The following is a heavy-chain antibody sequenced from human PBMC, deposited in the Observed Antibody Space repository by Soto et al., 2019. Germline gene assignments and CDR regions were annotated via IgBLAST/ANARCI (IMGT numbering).Heavy chain of an antibody. J-gene: IGHJ5*02. V-gene: IGHV3-73*01. CDR2: IRSKANSYAT. Sequence: VGSLRLSCAASGFTFSGSAMHWVRQASGKGLEWVGRIRSKANSYATAYAASVKGRFTISRDDSKNTAYLQMNSLKTEDTAVYYCTRPSAATVGNWFDPWGQGTLVTVSS. CDR3: TRPSAATVGNWFDP. D-gene: IGHD2-15*01. CDR1: GFTFSGSA.